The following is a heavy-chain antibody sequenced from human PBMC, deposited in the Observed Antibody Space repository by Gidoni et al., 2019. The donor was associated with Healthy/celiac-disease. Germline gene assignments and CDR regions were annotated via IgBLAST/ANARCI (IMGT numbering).Heavy chain of an antibody. V-gene: IGHV1-3*01. Sequence: QVQIVQSGAEVKKPGATVKVSCKDSGYTFTSYAMHWVRKAPGQRLEWTGWSNAGNGNTKYSQKFPDIVTITRDTSASTAYMELSSLRSEDTAVYYCARDRRSPLWYFDLWGRGTLVTVSS. CDR1: GYTFTSYA. CDR2: SNAGNGNT. CDR3: ARDRRSPLWYFDL. J-gene: IGHJ2*01.